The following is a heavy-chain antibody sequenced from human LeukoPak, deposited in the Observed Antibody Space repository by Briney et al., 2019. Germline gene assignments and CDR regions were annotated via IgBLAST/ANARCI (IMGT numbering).Heavy chain of an antibody. CDR2: IYSGGST. D-gene: IGHD1-26*01. J-gene: IGHJ4*02. CDR3: ARDRSGSFYVFDY. CDR1: GFTVSSNY. V-gene: IGHV3-53*01. Sequence: GGSLRLSGAASGFTVSSNYMSWVRQAPGKGLEWVSVIYSGGSTYYADSVKGRFTISRDNSKNTLYLQMNSLRAEDTAVYYCARDRSGSFYVFDYWGQGTLVTVSS.